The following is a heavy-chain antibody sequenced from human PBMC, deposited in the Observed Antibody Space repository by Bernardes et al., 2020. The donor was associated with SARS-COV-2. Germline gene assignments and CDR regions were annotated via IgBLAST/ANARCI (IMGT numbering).Heavy chain of an antibody. J-gene: IGHJ4*02. CDR2: IYWDDDK. CDR1: GFSLNTYGEA. V-gene: IGHV2-5*02. Sequence: SCPTLVKPTQTLTLSCSFSGFSLNTYGEAVGWIRQPPGKALEWLALIYWDDDKRYSPSLRTSLTITKDTSKNQVVLTMPNMDPVDTGTYYCAHRYGDYGPFDYWGQGTLVTVSS. CDR3: AHRYGDYGPFDY. D-gene: IGHD4-17*01.